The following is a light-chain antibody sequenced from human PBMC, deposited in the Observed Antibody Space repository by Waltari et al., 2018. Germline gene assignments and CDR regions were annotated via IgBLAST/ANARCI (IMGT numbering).Light chain of an antibody. J-gene: IGLJ3*02. CDR2: INSDGRH. CDR1: SGYISNI. Sequence: QLVLTQSPSASASPGASVKLTCTLISGYISNIVAWHQQKPGKGRRYLVEINSDGRHKKGGGMTERWSVSRSGDGRYLTMSCVEAEDEADYYCQTGGDGRRVFGRGTTLTVL. V-gene: IGLV4-69*01. CDR3: QTGGDGRRV.